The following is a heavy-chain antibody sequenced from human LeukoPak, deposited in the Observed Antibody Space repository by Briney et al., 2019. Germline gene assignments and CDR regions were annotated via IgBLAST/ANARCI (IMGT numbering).Heavy chain of an antibody. CDR1: SDSISTGRYY. CDR2: IYTSGST. D-gene: IGHD6-13*01. J-gene: IGHJ4*02. CDR3: SRARIGSGLTAHLQLDYFDY. Sequence: SETLCPTCTVSSDSISTGRYYWPWIRQPAGRGLEWIGRIYTSGSTKYNPPLKSRVTIALDPSKNQFSLKLISVPSADAATYYCSRARIGSGLTAHLQLDYFDYWGQGTLVTVSS. V-gene: IGHV4-61*02.